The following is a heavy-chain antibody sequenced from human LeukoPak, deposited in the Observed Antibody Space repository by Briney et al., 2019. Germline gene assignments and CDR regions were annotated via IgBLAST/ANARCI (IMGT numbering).Heavy chain of an antibody. J-gene: IGHJ6*02. D-gene: IGHD3-3*01. V-gene: IGHV3-64*02. CDR1: GFTFSNYA. CDR2: ISCNGGST. CDR3: ARGLRAYYYYGMDV. Sequence: GGSLRLSCAASGFTFSNYAMHWVRQASGKGLEYVSAISCNGGSTYYADSVKGRFTISRDNSKNRLFLQMGSLRVGDVAVYYWARGLRAYYYYGMDVWGQGTTVTVSS.